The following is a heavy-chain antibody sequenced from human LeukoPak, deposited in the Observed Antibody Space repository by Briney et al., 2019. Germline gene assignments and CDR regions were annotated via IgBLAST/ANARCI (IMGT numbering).Heavy chain of an antibody. Sequence: SVKLSCTASGGTFSSYAISWVREAPGQGLEWMGGIIPIFGTTNYARKLQGRVTFTADKATSTANMELSRLRSEDTAVYYCARVIAGRLGYYGSGSYYNWFDPWGQGTLVTVSS. J-gene: IGHJ5*02. CDR1: GGTFSSYA. CDR3: ARVIAGRLGYYGSGSYYNWFDP. V-gene: IGHV1-69*06. D-gene: IGHD3-10*01. CDR2: IIPIFGTT.